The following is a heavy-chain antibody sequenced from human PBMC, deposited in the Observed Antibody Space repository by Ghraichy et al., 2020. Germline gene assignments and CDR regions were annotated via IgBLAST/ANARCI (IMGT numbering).Heavy chain of an antibody. CDR2: ISSNGGST. CDR1: GFTFSSYA. V-gene: IGHV3-64D*06. D-gene: IGHD6-19*01. Sequence: GGSLRLSCSASGFTFSSYAMHWVRQAPGKGLEYVSAISSNGGSTYYADSVKGRFTISRDNSKNTLYLQMSSLRAEDTAVYYCVKDRGYSSGWYDIWGQGTMVTVSS. J-gene: IGHJ3*02. CDR3: VKDRGYSSGWYDI.